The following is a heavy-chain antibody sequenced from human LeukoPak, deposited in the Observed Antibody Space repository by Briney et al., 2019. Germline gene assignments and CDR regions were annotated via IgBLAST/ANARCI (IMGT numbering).Heavy chain of an antibody. J-gene: IGHJ5*02. V-gene: IGHV3-23*01. CDR1: GFTFSNYA. Sequence: GGSLRLSCVASGFTFSNYAMGWVRQAPGKGLEWVSAIAGSGGYTFYTDSVKGRFTISRDNSKNTLYLKMNSLRTEDTAIYYCAKKLEVPSWGQGTLVTVSS. CDR3: AKKLEVPS. D-gene: IGHD1-1*01. CDR2: IAGSGGYT.